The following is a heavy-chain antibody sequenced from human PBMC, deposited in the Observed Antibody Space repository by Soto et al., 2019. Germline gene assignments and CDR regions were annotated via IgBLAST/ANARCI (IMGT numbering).Heavy chain of an antibody. CDR3: AKGGYIYGLDP. D-gene: IGHD5-18*01. Sequence: GGSLRLSCAASGFPFNTYAMSWVRQAPGKGPEWVSAISESGDNAFYADSVQGRFTISRDNSYNILYLQMNSLRAEDTALYFCAKGGYIYGLDPWGQGTLVNVSS. CDR1: GFPFNTYA. V-gene: IGHV3-23*01. J-gene: IGHJ5*02. CDR2: ISESGDNA.